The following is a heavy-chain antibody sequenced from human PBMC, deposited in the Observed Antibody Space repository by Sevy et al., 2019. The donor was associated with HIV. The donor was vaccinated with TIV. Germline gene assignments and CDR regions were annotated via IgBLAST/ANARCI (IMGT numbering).Heavy chain of an antibody. CDR2: ISWNSGSI. J-gene: IGHJ5*02. CDR1: GFTFDDYA. CDR3: AEATSPLLGSTADLFDP. Sequence: GGSLRLSCAASGFTFDDYAMHWVRQAPGKGLEWVSGISWNSGSIGYADSVKGRFTISRDNAKNSLYLQMNSLRPEDTALYYCAEATSPLLGSTADLFDPWGQGTLVTVSS. D-gene: IGHD1-26*01. V-gene: IGHV3-9*01.